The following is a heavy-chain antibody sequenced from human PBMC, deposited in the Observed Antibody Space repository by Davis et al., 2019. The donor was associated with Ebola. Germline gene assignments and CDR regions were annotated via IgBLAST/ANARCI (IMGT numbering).Heavy chain of an antibody. Sequence: GESLKISCAASGFTFSTYGMHWVRQAPGKGLEWVAVISYDGSNKYYADSVKGRFTISRDNSKNTLYLQMNSLRAEDTAVYYCASTYDILTGLTYYYGMDVWGQGTTVTVSS. D-gene: IGHD3-9*01. CDR1: GFTFSTYG. V-gene: IGHV3-30*19. CDR2: ISYDGSNK. CDR3: ASTYDILTGLTYYYGMDV. J-gene: IGHJ6*02.